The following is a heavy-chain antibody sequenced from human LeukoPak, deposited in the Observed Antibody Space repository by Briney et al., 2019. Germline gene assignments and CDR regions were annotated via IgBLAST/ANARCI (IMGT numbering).Heavy chain of an antibody. J-gene: IGHJ6*02. CDR1: GGSFSGYY. CDR2: INHSGST. CDR3: AKALYYDFWSGYGYYYGMDV. Sequence: SETLSLTCAVYGGSFSGYYWSWIRQPPGKGLEWIGEINHSGSTNYNPSLKSRVTISVDTSKNQFSLKLSSVTAADTAVYYCAKALYYDFWSGYGYYYGMDVWGQGTTVTVSS. D-gene: IGHD3-3*01. V-gene: IGHV4-34*01.